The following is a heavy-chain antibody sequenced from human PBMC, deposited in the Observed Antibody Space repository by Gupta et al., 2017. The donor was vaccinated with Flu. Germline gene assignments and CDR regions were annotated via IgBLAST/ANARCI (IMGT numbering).Heavy chain of an antibody. J-gene: IGHJ6*03. D-gene: IGHD3-3*01. CDR1: GFLFNYNS. CDR2: ISSTETYT. Sequence: EVQLVESGGGLVKPGGSLRLSCAASGFLFNYNSFNWVRQGPGKGLGWVSSISSTETYTDYADSVKGRFTISRDNAKNTLYLEMRSLRVEDTAIYYCTREAYGYYHMDAWGKGTTVNVSS. V-gene: IGHV3-21*02. CDR3: TREAYGYYHMDA.